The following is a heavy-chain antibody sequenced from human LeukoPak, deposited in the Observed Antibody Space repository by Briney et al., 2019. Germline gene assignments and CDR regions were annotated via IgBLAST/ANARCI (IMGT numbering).Heavy chain of an antibody. V-gene: IGHV3-33*06. CDR3: AKDVGYGAYMDV. D-gene: IGHD5-12*01. CDR1: GFSFSTFS. CDR2: IWYDGSNK. Sequence: GGSLRLSCTASGFSFSTFSMNWVRQGPGGGLEWVAVIWYDGSNKYYADSVKGRFTISRDNSKNTLYLQMNSLRAEDTAVYYCAKDVGYGAYMDVWGKGTTVTVSS. J-gene: IGHJ6*03.